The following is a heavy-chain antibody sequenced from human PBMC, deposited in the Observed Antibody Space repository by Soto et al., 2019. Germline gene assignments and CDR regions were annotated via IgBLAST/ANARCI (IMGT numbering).Heavy chain of an antibody. CDR3: AHITTVVTPNFDY. CDR1: GFSLTTGGVG. D-gene: IGHD3-10*01. Sequence: QITLKESGPTLVKPTQTLTLTCTFSGFSLTTGGVGVGWIRQPPGKGLEWLALNYWDDDKRYSPSLESRLTITKDNSKNQVVLTMPNMDPADTATYYCAHITTVVTPNFDYWGQGILVTVSS. CDR2: NYWDDDK. J-gene: IGHJ4*02. V-gene: IGHV2-5*02.